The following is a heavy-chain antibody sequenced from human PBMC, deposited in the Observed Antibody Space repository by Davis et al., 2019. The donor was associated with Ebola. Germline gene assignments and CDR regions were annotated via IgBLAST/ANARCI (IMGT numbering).Heavy chain of an antibody. CDR1: GYTFTSYG. CDR2: ISAYNDNT. J-gene: IGHJ5*02. Sequence: ASVKVSCKASGYTFTSYGITWVRQAPGQGLEWMGWISAYNDNTNYAQKLQGRVTMTTDPSTSTAYMELRTLRSDDTAGYYCARDMGMVHEANWFDPWGQGTLVTVSS. D-gene: IGHD3-10*01. CDR3: ARDMGMVHEANWFDP. V-gene: IGHV1-18*01.